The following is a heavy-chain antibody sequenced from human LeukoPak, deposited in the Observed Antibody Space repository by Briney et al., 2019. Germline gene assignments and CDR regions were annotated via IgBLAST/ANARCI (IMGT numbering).Heavy chain of an antibody. CDR2: ISSSGTTI. Sequence: PGGSLRLSCVASGFTFSAYEMNWVRQAPGKGLEWISYISSSGTTIYYADSVKGRFTISRDNAKNSLFLQMNSLRVEDTAVYYCARDYYDSHGYASWFDPWGQGTLVTVSS. J-gene: IGHJ5*02. CDR3: ARDYYDSHGYASWFDP. D-gene: IGHD3-22*01. V-gene: IGHV3-48*03. CDR1: GFTFSAYE.